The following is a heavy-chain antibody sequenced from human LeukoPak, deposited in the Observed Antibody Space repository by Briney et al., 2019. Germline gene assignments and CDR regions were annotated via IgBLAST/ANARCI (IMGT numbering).Heavy chain of an antibody. CDR3: ARGFYRITIFGLNYYYGMDV. Sequence: GASVKVSCKASGYTFTGYYMHWVRQAPGQGLEWMGWINPNSGGTNYAQKFQGRVTMTRNTSISTAYMELSSLRSEDTAVYYCARGFYRITIFGLNYYYGMDVWGQGTTVTVSS. CDR1: GYTFTGYY. D-gene: IGHD3-3*01. J-gene: IGHJ6*02. V-gene: IGHV1-2*02. CDR2: INPNSGGT.